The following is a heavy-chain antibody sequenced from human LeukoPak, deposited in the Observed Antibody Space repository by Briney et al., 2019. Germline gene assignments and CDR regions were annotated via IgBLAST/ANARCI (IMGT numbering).Heavy chain of an antibody. CDR1: GFTFSSYW. Sequence: QSGGSLRLSCAASGFTFSSYWMHWVRQAPGKGLVWVSRINSDGSSTSYADSVKGRFTISRDNAKNTLYLQMNSLRAEDTAVYYCAKKDSYYYDSSGYPDYWGQGTLVTVSS. CDR3: AKKDSYYYDSSGYPDY. J-gene: IGHJ4*02. V-gene: IGHV3-74*01. D-gene: IGHD3-22*01. CDR2: INSDGSST.